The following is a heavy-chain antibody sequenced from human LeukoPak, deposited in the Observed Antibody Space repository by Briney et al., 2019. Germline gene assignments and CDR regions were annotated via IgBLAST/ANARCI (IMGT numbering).Heavy chain of an antibody. V-gene: IGHV1-2*02. CDR2: INPNSGGT. D-gene: IGHD6-13*01. Sequence: GASVKVSCKASGYTFTGYYMHWVRQAPGQGLEWMGWINPNSGGTNYAQKFQGRVTMTRNTSISTAYMELSRLRSDDTAVYYCARLRYSSSWENYYFDYWGQGTLVTVSS. J-gene: IGHJ4*02. CDR3: ARLRYSSSWENYYFDY. CDR1: GYTFTGYY.